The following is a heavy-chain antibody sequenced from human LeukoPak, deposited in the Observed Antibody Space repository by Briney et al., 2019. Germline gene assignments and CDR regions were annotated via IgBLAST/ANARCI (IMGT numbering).Heavy chain of an antibody. D-gene: IGHD4-23*01. J-gene: IGHJ6*03. CDR1: GYTFTSYA. CDR2: INTNTGNP. CDR3: ARPELRWSAYYYMDV. Sequence: ASVKVSCKASGYTFTSYAMNWVRQAPGQGLEWMGWINTNTGNPTYAQGFTGRFVFSLDTSVSTAYLQIDTLKAEDTAVYYCARPELRWSAYYYMDVWGKGTTVTVSS. V-gene: IGHV7-4-1*01.